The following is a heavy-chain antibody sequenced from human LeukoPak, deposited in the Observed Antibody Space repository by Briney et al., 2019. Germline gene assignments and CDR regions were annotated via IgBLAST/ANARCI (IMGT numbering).Heavy chain of an antibody. Sequence: PSETLSLTCTVSGGSISTLSWSWIRQFPGKVLEWIGSIYIKSTNYNPSLKSRVAISVDTSENQFSLRLDSVTTADTAVYYCARDTTVASGMQYWGQGTLVTVSS. CDR2: IYIKST. CDR3: ARDTTVASGMQY. V-gene: IGHV4-59*11. CDR1: GGSISTLS. D-gene: IGHD6-19*01. J-gene: IGHJ4*02.